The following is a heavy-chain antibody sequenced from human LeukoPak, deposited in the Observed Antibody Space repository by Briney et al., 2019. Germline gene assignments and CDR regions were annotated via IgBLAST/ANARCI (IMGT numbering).Heavy chain of an antibody. CDR2: INHSGST. J-gene: IGHJ5*02. CDR1: GGSISSYY. Sequence: SETLSLTCTVSGGSISSYYWSWIRQPPGKGLEWIGEINHSGSTNYNPSLKSRVTISVDTSKNQFSLKLSSVTAADTAVYYCARGRGYSYGLGRFDPWGQGTLITVSS. CDR3: ARGRGYSYGLGRFDP. D-gene: IGHD5-18*01. V-gene: IGHV4-34*01.